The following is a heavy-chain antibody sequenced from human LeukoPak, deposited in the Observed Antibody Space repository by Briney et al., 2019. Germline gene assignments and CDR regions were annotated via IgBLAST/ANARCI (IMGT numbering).Heavy chain of an antibody. Sequence: PGGSLRLSCAASGFTFSTYEMSWVRQAPGRGLEWVSYISPCGSTIHYADSVKGRFSISRDNAKNSLYLQMNSLRAEDTAVYYCARDRYDSSGYYFDYWGQGTLVTVSS. CDR3: ARDRYDSSGYYFDY. D-gene: IGHD3-22*01. V-gene: IGHV3-48*03. CDR1: GFTFSTYE. CDR2: ISPCGSTI. J-gene: IGHJ4*02.